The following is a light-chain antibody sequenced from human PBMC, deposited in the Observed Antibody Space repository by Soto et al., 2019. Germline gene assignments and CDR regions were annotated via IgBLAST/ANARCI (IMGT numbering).Light chain of an antibody. CDR2: GES. J-gene: IGKJ4*01. Sequence: EIVLTQSPGTLSLSPGERATLSCRASQSVSSSYLAWYQQKPGQAPRLLIYGESSRATGIPDRFSGSGSGTDFTLTISRLEPEDFALYYCQQYGSSGLTFGGGTKVEIK. CDR1: QSVSSSY. V-gene: IGKV3-20*01. CDR3: QQYGSSGLT.